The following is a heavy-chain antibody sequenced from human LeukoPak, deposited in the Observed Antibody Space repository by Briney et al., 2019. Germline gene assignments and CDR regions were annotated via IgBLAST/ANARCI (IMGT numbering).Heavy chain of an antibody. CDR1: GFTFGDYA. D-gene: IGHD5-18*01. V-gene: IGHV3-49*03. CDR2: IRSKAYGGTI. Sequence: GGSLRLSCTASGFTFGDYAMSWFRQAPGKGLEWVGFIRSKAYGGTIEYAASVKGRFTISRDDSKSIAYLQMNSLETEDTAVFYCTRTSGYSYGPFDYWGQGTLVTVSP. J-gene: IGHJ4*02. CDR3: TRTSGYSYGPFDY.